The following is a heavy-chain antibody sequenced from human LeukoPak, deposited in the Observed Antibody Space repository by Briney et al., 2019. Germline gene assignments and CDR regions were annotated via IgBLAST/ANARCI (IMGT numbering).Heavy chain of an antibody. CDR1: GFTFNSYA. J-gene: IGHJ4*02. V-gene: IGHV3-23*01. CDR2: ITNSGGST. Sequence: GGSLRLSCAASGFTFNSYAMSWVCQAPGKGLEWVSTITNSGGSTYYADSVEGRFTISRDNSKNTLYLQMNSLRAEDTAVYYCAKDGFLWAFDYWGQGTLVTVSS. D-gene: IGHD2-21*01. CDR3: AKDGFLWAFDY.